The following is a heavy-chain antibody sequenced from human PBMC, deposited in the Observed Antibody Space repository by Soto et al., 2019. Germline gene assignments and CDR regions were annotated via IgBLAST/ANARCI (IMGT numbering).Heavy chain of an antibody. J-gene: IGHJ4*02. V-gene: IGHV1-3*01. CDR3: ARDGVSSTEYTWNYGTYFDY. CDR2: INAANGNT. CDR1: GYTFTSYA. Sequence: GASVKVSCKASGYTFTSYAMHWVRQAPGQRLEWMGWINAANGNTKYSEKIQGRVTITRDTSATTVYLQMNSLRPDDTAMYYCARDGVSSTEYTWNYGTYFDYWGQGALVTVSS. D-gene: IGHD1-7*01.